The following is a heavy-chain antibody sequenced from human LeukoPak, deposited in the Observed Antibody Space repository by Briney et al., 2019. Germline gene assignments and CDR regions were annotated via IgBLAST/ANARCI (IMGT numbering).Heavy chain of an antibody. V-gene: IGHV1-69*04. J-gene: IGHJ4*02. CDR2: IIPILGIA. Sequence: SVEVSCKASGGTFSSYAISWVRQAPGQGLEWMGRIIPILGIANYAQKFQGRVTITADKSTSTAYMELSSLRSEDTAVYYCASTIFGVVIIDYWGQGTLVTVSS. D-gene: IGHD3-3*01. CDR1: GGTFSSYA. CDR3: ASTIFGVVIIDY.